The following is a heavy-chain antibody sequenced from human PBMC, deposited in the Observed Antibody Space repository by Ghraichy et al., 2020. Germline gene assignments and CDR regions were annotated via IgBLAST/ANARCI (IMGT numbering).Heavy chain of an antibody. Sequence: GSLSLTCTVSGGSIRSFYWSWIRQPPGKGLEYIGFIHDSGITNYNPSLKGRVTISIDTSKNQFSLKLSSVIAADTAVYYCARLSGDSGWYPLLYWGQGTLVTVSS. J-gene: IGHJ4*02. CDR3: ARLSGDSGWYPLLY. CDR1: GGSIRSFY. CDR2: IHDSGIT. V-gene: IGHV4-59*08. D-gene: IGHD6-19*01.